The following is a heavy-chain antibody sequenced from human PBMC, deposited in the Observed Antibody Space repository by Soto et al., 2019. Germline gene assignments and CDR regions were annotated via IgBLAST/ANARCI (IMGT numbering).Heavy chain of an antibody. CDR1: GYTFTSQN. V-gene: IGHV1-46*03. J-gene: IGHJ4*02. CDR2: INPSVGST. Sequence: QVQLVQSGAEVKKPGASVKVSCKASGYTFTSQNMHWVRQAPGQGLEWMGVINPSVGSTTYAQKFQGRVTMTRATSTSTVYMEVSSLRSEDTAVYYCASTLGARFDYWGQGTLVTVSS. CDR3: ASTLGARFDY. D-gene: IGHD1-26*01.